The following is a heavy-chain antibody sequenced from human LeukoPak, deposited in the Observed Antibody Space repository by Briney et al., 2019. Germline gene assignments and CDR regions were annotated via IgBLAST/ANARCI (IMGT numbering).Heavy chain of an antibody. J-gene: IGHJ4*02. D-gene: IGHD3-22*01. CDR3: ARAFAYYDSSGYWAYSDY. CDR2: ISGSGGST. V-gene: IGHV3-23*01. CDR1: GFTFSSYA. Sequence: QTGGSLRLSCAASGFTFSSYAMSWVRQAPGKGLEWVSAISGSGGSTYYADSVKGRFTISRDNAKNSLYLQMNSLRAEDTAVYYCARAFAYYDSSGYWAYSDYWGQGTLVTVSS.